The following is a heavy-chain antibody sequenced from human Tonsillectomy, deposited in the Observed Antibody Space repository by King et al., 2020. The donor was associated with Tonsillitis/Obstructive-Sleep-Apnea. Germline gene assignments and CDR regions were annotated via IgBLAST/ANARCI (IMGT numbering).Heavy chain of an antibody. D-gene: IGHD6-13*01. Sequence: VQLVESGGGLVKPGGSLRLSCAASGFTFSNYAMNWVRQAPGKGLEWVSFVSSTSSYIKYADSVKGRFTISRDNAKNSLYLQMNSLRAEDTAVYYCGRGRLFGSTPAAGKGYYMDVWGKGTTVTVSS. J-gene: IGHJ6*03. CDR3: GRGRLFGSTPAAGKGYYMDV. V-gene: IGHV3-21*01. CDR2: VSSTSSYI. CDR1: GFTFSNYA.